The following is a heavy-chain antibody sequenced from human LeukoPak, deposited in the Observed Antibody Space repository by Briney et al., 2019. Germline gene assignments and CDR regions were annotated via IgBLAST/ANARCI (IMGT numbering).Heavy chain of an antibody. CDR3: ANDYGSGSFIGVIGD. J-gene: IGHJ4*02. D-gene: IGHD3-10*01. Sequence: PSETLSLTCTVSGGSISSSSYYWGWIRQPPGKGLEWIGSIYYSGSTYYNPSLKSRVTISVDTSKNQFSLKLSSVTAADTAVYYCANDYGSGSFIGVIGDWGQGTLVTVSS. CDR1: GGSISSSSYY. V-gene: IGHV4-39*07. CDR2: IYYSGST.